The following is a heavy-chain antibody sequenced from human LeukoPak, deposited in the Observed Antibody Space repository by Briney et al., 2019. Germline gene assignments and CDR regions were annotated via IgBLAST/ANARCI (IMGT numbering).Heavy chain of an antibody. CDR2: IIPILGIA. J-gene: IGHJ4*02. D-gene: IGHD3-22*01. Sequence: ASVKVSCKASGGTFSSYAISWVRQAPGQGLEWMGRIIPILGIANYAQKFQGRVTITADKSTSTAYMELSSLRSEDTAVYYCARALYYYDSSGYYWGQGTLVTVSS. CDR3: ARALYYYDSSGYY. V-gene: IGHV1-69*04. CDR1: GGTFSSYA.